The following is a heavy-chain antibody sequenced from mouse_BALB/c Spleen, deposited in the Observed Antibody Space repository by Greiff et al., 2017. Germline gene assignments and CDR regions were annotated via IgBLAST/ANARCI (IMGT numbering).Heavy chain of an antibody. CDR3: ARHEGYDYDGDAMDY. J-gene: IGHJ4*01. CDR2: ISSGGSYT. Sequence: EVKLVESGGDLVKPGGSLKLSCAASGFTFSSYGMSWVRQTPDKRLEWVATISSGGSYTYYPDSVKGRFTISRDNAKNTLYLQMSSLKSEDTAMYYCARHEGYDYDGDAMDYWGQGTSVTVSS. CDR1: GFTFSSYG. V-gene: IGHV5-6*02. D-gene: IGHD2-4*01.